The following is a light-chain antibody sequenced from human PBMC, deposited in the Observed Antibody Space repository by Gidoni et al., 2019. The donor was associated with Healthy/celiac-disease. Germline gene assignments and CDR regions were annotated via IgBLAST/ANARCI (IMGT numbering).Light chain of an antibody. J-gene: IGKJ1*01. CDR2: DPS. V-gene: IGKV1-33*01. CDR1: QDISNY. Sequence: DIQMTQSPSSLSASVGDRVTITCPASQDISNYLNWYQQKPGKATKLLIYDPSNLETGVPSRFSGSGSWTDFTFTISSLHPEDIATYYCQQYDNLPWTFXQXTKVEIK. CDR3: QQYDNLPWT.